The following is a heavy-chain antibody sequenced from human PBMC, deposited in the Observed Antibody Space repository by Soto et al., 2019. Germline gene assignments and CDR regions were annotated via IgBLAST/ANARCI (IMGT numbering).Heavy chain of an antibody. J-gene: IGHJ4*02. CDR3: TTGLSNGYYNFDY. CDR1: GFTFSNAW. Sequence: GGSLRLSCAASGFTFSNAWMSWVRQAPGKGLEWVGRIKGEADGGTTDYAAPVKGRITISRDHSKDTLYLHMNSLKTEDTAVYYCTTGLSNGYYNFDYWGEGT. V-gene: IGHV3-15*01. CDR2: IKGEADGGTT. D-gene: IGHD3-22*01.